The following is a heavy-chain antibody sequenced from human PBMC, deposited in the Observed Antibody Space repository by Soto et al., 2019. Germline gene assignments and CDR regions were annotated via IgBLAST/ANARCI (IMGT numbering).Heavy chain of an antibody. Sequence: PSETLSLTCTVSGGSLSSGDYYLSWIRHPPGKGLEGIGYIYYSWSTYYNPSLKSRVTISVDTSKNQFSLKLSSVTGADTAVYYCARAPRYCSSTRCYLPDTWGQGTLVTVS. V-gene: IGHV4-30-4*01. CDR2: IYYSWST. CDR1: GGSLSSGDYY. D-gene: IGHD2-2*01. CDR3: ARAPRYCSSTRCYLPDT. J-gene: IGHJ5*02.